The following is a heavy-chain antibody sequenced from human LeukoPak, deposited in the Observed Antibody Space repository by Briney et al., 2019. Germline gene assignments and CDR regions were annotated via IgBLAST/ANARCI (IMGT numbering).Heavy chain of an antibody. D-gene: IGHD5-24*01. V-gene: IGHV3-11*01. J-gene: IGHJ5*02. CDR2: ISSSGSTI. Sequence: GGSLRLSCAASGFTFSDYYMSWIRQAPGKGLEWVSYISSSGSTIYYADTVKGRFTISRDNAKNSLYLQMNSLRAEDTAGYYCARGREMATGRWFDPWGQGKLAMVTS. CDR3: ARGREMATGRWFDP. CDR1: GFTFSDYY.